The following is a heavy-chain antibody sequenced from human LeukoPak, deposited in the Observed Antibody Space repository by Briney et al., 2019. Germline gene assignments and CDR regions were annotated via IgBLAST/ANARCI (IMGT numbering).Heavy chain of an antibody. J-gene: IGHJ4*02. Sequence: GGSLRLSCAASGFTFSSYWMHWVRQAPGKGLVWVSRINSDGSSTSYADSVKGRFTISRDNAKNTLYLQMNSLRAEDTAVYYCAREASGWYRLGWDYWGQGTLVTVSS. CDR1: GFTFSSYW. D-gene: IGHD6-19*01. CDR3: AREASGWYRLGWDY. CDR2: INSDGSST. V-gene: IGHV3-74*01.